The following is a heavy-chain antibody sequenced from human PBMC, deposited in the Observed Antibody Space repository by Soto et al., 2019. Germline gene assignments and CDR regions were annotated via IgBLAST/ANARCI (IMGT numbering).Heavy chain of an antibody. CDR2: IYYSGST. Sequence: PSETLSLTCTVSGGSISSSSYYWGWIRQPPGKGLEWIGSIYYSGSTYYNPSLKSRVTISVDTSKNQFSLKLSSVTAADTAVYYCAKARYNWNDGSDAFDIWGQGTMVTV. D-gene: IGHD1-20*01. J-gene: IGHJ3*02. V-gene: IGHV4-39*01. CDR1: GGSISSSSYY. CDR3: AKARYNWNDGSDAFDI.